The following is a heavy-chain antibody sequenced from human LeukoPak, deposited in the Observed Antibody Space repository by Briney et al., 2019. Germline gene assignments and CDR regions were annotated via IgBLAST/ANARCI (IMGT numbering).Heavy chain of an antibody. V-gene: IGHV3-66*01. CDR2: IYSGGST. Sequence: GGSLRLSCAASGFTVSTNYMSWVRQGPGERLEWVSVIYSGGSTYYADSVKGRFTISRDNSKNTLYLQMNSLRAEDTAVYYCTRGGGGSFPHYWGQGTLVTVSS. CDR1: GFTVSTNY. J-gene: IGHJ4*02. D-gene: IGHD2-21*01. CDR3: TRGGGGSFPHY.